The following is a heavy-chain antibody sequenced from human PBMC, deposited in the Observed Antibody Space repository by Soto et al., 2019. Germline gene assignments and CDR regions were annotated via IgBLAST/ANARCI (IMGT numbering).Heavy chain of an antibody. Sequence: QVQLQESGPGLVKPSETLSLTCTVSGGSISSYYWSWIRQPPGKGLEWIGYIYYSGSTNYNPSLKSRVTISVDTYKNLSSLKLSSVTAADTAVYYCARDNQRVLGFDYWGQGTLVTVSS. CDR1: GGSISSYY. J-gene: IGHJ4*02. D-gene: IGHD6-6*01. V-gene: IGHV4-59*01. CDR2: IYYSGST. CDR3: ARDNQRVLGFDY.